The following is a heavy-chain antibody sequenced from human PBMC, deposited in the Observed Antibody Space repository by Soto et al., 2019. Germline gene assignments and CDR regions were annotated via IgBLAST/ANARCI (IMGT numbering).Heavy chain of an antibody. J-gene: IGHJ4*02. CDR3: AREGYCSSTSCSRPFDY. Sequence: LETLSLTWTFSGFSSSSYDLSWIRQPPGKGLEWIGYIYYSGSTNYNPSLKSRVTISVDTSKNQFSLKLSSVTAADTAVYYCAREGYCSSTSCSRPFDYWGQGTLVTVSS. CDR2: IYYSGST. CDR1: GFSSSSYD. V-gene: IGHV4-59*01. D-gene: IGHD2-2*01.